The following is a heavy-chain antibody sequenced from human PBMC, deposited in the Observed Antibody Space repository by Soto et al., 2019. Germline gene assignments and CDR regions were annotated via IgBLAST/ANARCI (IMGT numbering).Heavy chain of an antibody. CDR1: GASISRRSYY. CDR3: ARSQGWAIISYYDVWSGYSNYYGMDV. D-gene: IGHD3-3*01. CDR2: NFFSGST. J-gene: IGHJ6*02. V-gene: IGHV4-39*01. Sequence: SETLSLTCTVSGASISRRSYYMHWIRQHPEKGLEWIGSNFFSGSTYYNPCLKRRVTISVDASKNQCALKLSSVAAADTAVYYCARSQGWAIISYYDVWSGYSNYYGMDVWGQGTTVTVSS.